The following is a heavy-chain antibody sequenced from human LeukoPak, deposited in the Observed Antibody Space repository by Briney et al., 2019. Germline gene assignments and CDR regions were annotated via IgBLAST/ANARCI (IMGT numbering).Heavy chain of an antibody. CDR3: ARDPGYYGSGSYYKYPFDY. CDR1: GYTFTRYG. V-gene: IGHV1-18*01. Sequence: GASVKVSCKASGYTFTRYGISWVRQAPGQGLEWMGWISAYNGNTNYAQKLQGRVTMTTDTSTSTAYMELRSLRSDDTAVYYCARDPGYYGSGSYYKYPFDYWGQGTLVTVSS. J-gene: IGHJ4*02. D-gene: IGHD3-10*01. CDR2: ISAYNGNT.